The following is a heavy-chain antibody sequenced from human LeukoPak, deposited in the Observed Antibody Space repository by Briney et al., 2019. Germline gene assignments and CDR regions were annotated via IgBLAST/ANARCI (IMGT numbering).Heavy chain of an antibody. V-gene: IGHV4-34*01. J-gene: IGHJ3*02. D-gene: IGHD5-12*01. Sequence: SKTLSLTCAVYGGSFSGYYWILIRQPPGKGLEWIGEINRRGSTNYNPSLKSRVTISVDTSKNQFSLKLSSVTAADTAVYYCAREIIVARGAFDIWGQGTMVTVSS. CDR2: INRRGST. CDR1: GGSFSGYY. CDR3: AREIIVARGAFDI.